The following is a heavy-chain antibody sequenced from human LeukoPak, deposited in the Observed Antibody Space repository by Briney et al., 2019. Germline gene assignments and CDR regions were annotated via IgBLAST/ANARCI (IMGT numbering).Heavy chain of an antibody. V-gene: IGHV3-64*02. Sequence: PGGSLRLSCAASGFPFSSYAMHWVRQAPGKGLEYVSAICSNAACAYYADSVRGRFTISRDNSKNTVYLQMGNLRVEDTAVYYCAKDRVYIAVAGTSLDYWGRGTLVTVSS. CDR1: GFPFSSYA. CDR2: ICSNAACA. J-gene: IGHJ4*02. D-gene: IGHD6-19*01. CDR3: AKDRVYIAVAGTSLDY.